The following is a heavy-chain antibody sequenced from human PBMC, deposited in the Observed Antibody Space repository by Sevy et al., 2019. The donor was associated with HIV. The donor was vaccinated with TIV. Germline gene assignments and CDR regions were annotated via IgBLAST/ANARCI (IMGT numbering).Heavy chain of an antibody. V-gene: IGHV1-24*01. CDR2: FDPEDGET. CDR1: GYTLTALS. CDR3: ATTKDYYDSSGYPFDH. Sequence: ASVKVSCKVSGYTLTALSMHWVRQAPGKGLEWTGTFDPEDGETRFAQKFQGRVTMTEDTSTDTAYMELSSLRSEDTAVYFCATTKDYYDSSGYPFDHWGQGALVTVSS. J-gene: IGHJ4*02. D-gene: IGHD3-22*01.